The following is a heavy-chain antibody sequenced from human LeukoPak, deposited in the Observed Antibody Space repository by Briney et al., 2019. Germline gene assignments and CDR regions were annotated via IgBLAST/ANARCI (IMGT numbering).Heavy chain of an antibody. CDR3: AKDMRVVITTYFDY. D-gene: IGHD3-22*01. J-gene: IGHJ4*02. Sequence: PGGSLRLSCAASGFTFSSYAMSWVRQAPGKGLEWVSGISWNSGSIGYADSVKGRFTISRDNAKNSLYLQMNSLRAEDTALYYCAKDMRVVITTYFDYWGRGTLVTVSS. CDR2: ISWNSGSI. CDR1: GFTFSSYA. V-gene: IGHV3-9*01.